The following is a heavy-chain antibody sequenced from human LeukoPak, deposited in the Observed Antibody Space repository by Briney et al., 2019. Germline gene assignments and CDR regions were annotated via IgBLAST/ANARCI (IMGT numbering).Heavy chain of an antibody. CDR1: GFTVSSNY. J-gene: IGHJ6*02. CDR2: IYSGGST. Sequence: GGSLRLSCAASGFTVSSNYMSWVRQAPGKGLEWVSVIYSGGSTYYADSVKGRFTISRDNSKNTLYLQMNSLRAEDTAVYYCARDVVVVAATQPGYYYYYGMDVWGQGTTVTVSS. V-gene: IGHV3-53*01. CDR3: ARDVVVVAATQPGYYYYYGMDV. D-gene: IGHD2-15*01.